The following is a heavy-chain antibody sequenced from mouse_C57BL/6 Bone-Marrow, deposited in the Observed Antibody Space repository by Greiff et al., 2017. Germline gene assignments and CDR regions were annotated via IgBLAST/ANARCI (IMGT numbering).Heavy chain of an antibody. CDR2: IHPNSGST. V-gene: IGHV1-64*01. J-gene: IGHJ4*01. CDR3: ARWGIYYDNYPYAMDY. D-gene: IGHD2-1*01. CDR1: GYTFTSYW. Sequence: QVQLQQPGAELVKPGASVKLSCKASGYTFTSYWMHWVKQRPGQGLEWIGMIHPNSGSTNYNEKFKSKATLTVDKSSSTAYMQLSSLTSEDSAVYYWARWGIYYDNYPYAMDYWGQGTSVTVSS.